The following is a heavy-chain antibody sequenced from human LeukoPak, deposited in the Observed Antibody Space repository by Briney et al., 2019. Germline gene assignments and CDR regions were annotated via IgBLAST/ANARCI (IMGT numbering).Heavy chain of an antibody. CDR1: GFTFSSYV. J-gene: IGHJ4*02. CDR2: ISHDGFI. Sequence: GGSLRLSCETAGFTFSSYVMHWVRRTPGKGLVWVSRISHDGFISYADSVKGRLTISRDNAKNTLILQMNSLRAEDTAVYYCARDWVYKIDYWGRGTLVTVSS. V-gene: IGHV3-74*01. D-gene: IGHD5-24*01. CDR3: ARDWVYKIDY.